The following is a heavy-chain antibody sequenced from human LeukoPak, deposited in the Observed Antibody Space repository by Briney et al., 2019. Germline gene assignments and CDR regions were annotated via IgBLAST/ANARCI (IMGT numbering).Heavy chain of an antibody. D-gene: IGHD5-12*01. CDR1: GGSISSSSYY. V-gene: IGHV4-39*01. J-gene: IGHJ4*02. Sequence: KPSETLSLTCTVSGGSISSSSYYWGWIRQPPGKGLEWIGSIYYSGSTYYNPSLKSRVTISVDTSKNQFSLKLSSVTAADTAVYYCATSGYDSQGYWGQGTLVTVSS. CDR3: ATSGYDSQGY. CDR2: IYYSGST.